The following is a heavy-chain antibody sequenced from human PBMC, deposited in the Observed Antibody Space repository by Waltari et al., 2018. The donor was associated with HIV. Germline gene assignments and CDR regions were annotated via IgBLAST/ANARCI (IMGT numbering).Heavy chain of an antibody. J-gene: IGHJ2*01. CDR3: AKVSGPDSSGWFPWYFDL. Sequence: QVQLVESGGGVVQPGGSLRLSCAASGFTFSSYGMHWVRQAPGKGLEWVAFIRYDGSNKYYADSVKGRFTISRDNSKNTLYLQMNSLRAEDTAVYYCAKVSGPDSSGWFPWYFDLWGRGTLVTVSS. CDR2: IRYDGSNK. D-gene: IGHD6-19*01. V-gene: IGHV3-30*02. CDR1: GFTFSSYG.